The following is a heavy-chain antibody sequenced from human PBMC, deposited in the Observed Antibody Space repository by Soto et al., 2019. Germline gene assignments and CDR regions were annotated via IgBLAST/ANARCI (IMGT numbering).Heavy chain of an antibody. CDR2: IIPIFGTA. J-gene: IGHJ5*02. CDR1: GGTFSSYA. V-gene: IGHV1-69*13. Sequence: SVKVSCKASGGTFSSYAISWVRQAPGQGLEWMGGIIPIFGTANYAQKFRGRVTITADESTSTAYMELSSLRSEDTAVYYCASSVYDSSGYHWFDPWGQGTLVTVSS. D-gene: IGHD3-22*01. CDR3: ASSVYDSSGYHWFDP.